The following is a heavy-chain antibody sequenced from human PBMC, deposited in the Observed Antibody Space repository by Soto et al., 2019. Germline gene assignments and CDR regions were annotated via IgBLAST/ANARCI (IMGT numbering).Heavy chain of an antibody. V-gene: IGHV4-31*03. CDR1: GGSISSGGYY. Sequence: QVQLQESGPGLVKPSQTLSLTCTVSGGSISSGGYYWSWIRQHPGKGLEWIGYIYYSGSTYYYPALKSRFTISADTSKNQCSQKLSYVTAADTAVDYCTGSVFPWGQGTLVTVSS. CDR2: IYYSGST. J-gene: IGHJ5*02. CDR3: TGSVFP.